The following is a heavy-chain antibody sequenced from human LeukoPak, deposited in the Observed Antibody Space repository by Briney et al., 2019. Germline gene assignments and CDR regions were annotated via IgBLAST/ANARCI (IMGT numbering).Heavy chain of an antibody. CDR1: GYTFTSYD. CDR3: ARILVYAYYYYYGMDV. CDR2: MNPNSGNT. J-gene: IGHJ6*02. V-gene: IGHV1-8*01. Sequence: ASVKVSCKASGYTFTSYDTNWVRQATGQGLEWMGWMNPNSGNTGYAQKFQGRVTMTRNTSISTAYMELSSLRSEDTAVYYCARILVYAYYYYYGMDVWGQGTTVTVSS. D-gene: IGHD2-8*01.